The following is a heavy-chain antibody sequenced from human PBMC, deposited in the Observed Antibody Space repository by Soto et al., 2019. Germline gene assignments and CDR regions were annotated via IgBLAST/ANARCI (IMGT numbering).Heavy chain of an antibody. CDR2: IYPGDSDT. Sequence: GESVKISCKGSGYSFTSYWIGWVRQMPGKGLEWMGIIYPGDSDTRYSPSFQGQVTISADKSISTAYLQWSSLRASDTAMYYCARHGDIVVVPAAPGSSYYYYGMDVWGQGTTVTVSS. CDR1: GYSFTSYW. J-gene: IGHJ6*02. D-gene: IGHD2-2*01. V-gene: IGHV5-51*01. CDR3: ARHGDIVVVPAAPGSSYYYYGMDV.